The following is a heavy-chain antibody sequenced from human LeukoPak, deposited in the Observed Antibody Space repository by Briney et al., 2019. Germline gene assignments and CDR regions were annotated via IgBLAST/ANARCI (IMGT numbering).Heavy chain of an antibody. J-gene: IGHJ4*02. CDR1: GYTLTELS. CDR3: ATDLGETFDY. V-gene: IGHV1-24*01. D-gene: IGHD1-26*01. CDR2: FDPEDGET. Sequence: GASVMVSCTVSGYTLTELSMHWVRQAPGKGLEWMGGFDPEDGETIYAQKFQGRVTMTEDTSTDTAYMELSSLRSEDTAVYYCATDLGETFDYWGQGTLVTVSS.